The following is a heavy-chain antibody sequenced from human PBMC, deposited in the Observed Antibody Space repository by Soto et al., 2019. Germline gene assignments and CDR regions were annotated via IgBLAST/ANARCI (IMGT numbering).Heavy chain of an antibody. CDR3: ARGPYCSGGSCYSPLDY. CDR2: IIPVLGIA. Sequence: QVQLVQSGAEVKKPGSSVKVSCKASGGTFSSYTISWVRQARGQGLEWMGRIIPVLGIANYAQKFQGRVTITADKSTSTAYMELSSLRSEDTAVYYCARGPYCSGGSCYSPLDYWGQGTLVTVSS. D-gene: IGHD2-15*01. V-gene: IGHV1-69*02. CDR1: GGTFSSYT. J-gene: IGHJ4*02.